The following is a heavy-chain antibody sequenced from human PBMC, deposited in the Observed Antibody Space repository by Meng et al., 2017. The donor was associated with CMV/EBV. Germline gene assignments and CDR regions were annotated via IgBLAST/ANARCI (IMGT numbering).Heavy chain of an antibody. CDR1: GFTFSSYE. D-gene: IGHD2-2*01. CDR2: ISSSGSTI. V-gene: IGHV3-48*03. Sequence: GESLKISCAASGFTFSSYEMNWVRQAPGKGLEWVSYISSSGSTIYYADSVKGRFTISRDNAKNSLYLQMNSLRAEDKAVYYCASWGGVVPADYWGQGTLVTVSS. J-gene: IGHJ4*02. CDR3: ASWGGVVPADY.